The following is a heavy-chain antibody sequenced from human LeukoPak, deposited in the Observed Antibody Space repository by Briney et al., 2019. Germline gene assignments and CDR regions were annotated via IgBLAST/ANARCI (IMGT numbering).Heavy chain of an antibody. CDR2: IYYSGST. V-gene: IGHV4-39*01. J-gene: IGHJ4*02. CDR1: GGSISSSSYY. CDR3: AILTYYDFWSGQVYYFDY. D-gene: IGHD3-3*01. Sequence: SETLSLTCTVSGGSISSSSYYWGWIRQPPGKGLEWIGSIYYSGSTYYNPSLKSRVTISVDTSKNQFSLKLSSVTATDTAVYYCAILTYYDFWSGQVYYFDYWGQGTLVTVSS.